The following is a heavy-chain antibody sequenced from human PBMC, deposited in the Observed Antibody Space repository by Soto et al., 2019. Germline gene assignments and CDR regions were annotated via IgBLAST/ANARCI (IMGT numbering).Heavy chain of an antibody. J-gene: IGHJ4*02. D-gene: IGHD6-6*01. Sequence: GGSLRLSCAASGFTVSSNYMSWVRQAPGKGLEWVSVIYSGGSTYYADSVKGRFTISRDNSKNTLYLQMNSLIAEDTAVYYCAPGAGSSYVDYWGQGTLVTVSS. CDR2: IYSGGST. CDR3: APGAGSSYVDY. CDR1: GFTVSSNY. V-gene: IGHV3-66*01.